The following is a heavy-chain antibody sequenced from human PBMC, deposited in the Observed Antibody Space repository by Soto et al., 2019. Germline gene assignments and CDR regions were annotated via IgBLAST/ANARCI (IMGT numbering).Heavy chain of an antibody. J-gene: IGHJ4*02. CDR3: ARRRCSGGSCHYFDY. D-gene: IGHD2-15*01. CDR2: IYYSGST. V-gene: IGHV4-59*08. Sequence: NPSETLSLTCTVSGGSISSYYWSWIRQPPGKGLEWIGYIYYSGSTNYNPSLKSRVTISVDTSKNQFSLKLSSVTAADTAVYYCARRRCSGGSCHYFDYWGQGTLVTVSS. CDR1: GGSISSYY.